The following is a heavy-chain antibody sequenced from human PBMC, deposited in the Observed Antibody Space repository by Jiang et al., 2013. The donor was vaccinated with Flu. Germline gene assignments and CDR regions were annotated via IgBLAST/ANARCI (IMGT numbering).Heavy chain of an antibody. J-gene: IGHJ4*02. V-gene: IGHV5-51*01. CDR2: IYPGDSDT. D-gene: IGHD1-1*01. Sequence: QLVESGAEVKKPGESLKISCKGSGYSFSTYWIGWVRQMPGKGLEWMGIIYPGDSDTRYSPSFRGQVTISADDSVSTAYLQWSSLKASDTAMYYCARASWKFVSPYYFDNWGQGTLVTVSS. CDR3: ARASWKFVSPYYFDN. CDR1: GYSFSTYW.